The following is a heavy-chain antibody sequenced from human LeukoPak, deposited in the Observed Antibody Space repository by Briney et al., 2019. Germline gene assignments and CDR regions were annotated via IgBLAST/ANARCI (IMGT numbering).Heavy chain of an antibody. CDR1: GGSVSSYV. D-gene: IGHD2-15*01. J-gene: IGHJ5*02. V-gene: IGHV4-59*08. Sequence: SETLSLTCTVSGGSVSSYVWSWIRQPPGKGLEGIGDIYNNGNNNYNPSLKNPISISVDTSQNQPSPTLSSVTAADTALYYCARYSWSASTPGSWFDPWGQGTLVTVSS. CDR2: IYNNGNN. CDR3: ARYSWSASTPGSWFDP.